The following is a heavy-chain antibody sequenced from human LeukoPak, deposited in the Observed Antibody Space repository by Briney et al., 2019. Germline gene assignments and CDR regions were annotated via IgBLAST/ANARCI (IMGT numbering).Heavy chain of an antibody. V-gene: IGHV4-34*01. CDR3: ARGGIWYYDILTGYSFDY. J-gene: IGHJ4*02. CDR1: GGSFSGYY. Sequence: SETLSLTCAVYGGSFSGYYWSWIRQPPGKGLEWIGEINHSGSTNYNPSLKSRVTISVDTSKNQFSLKLSSVTAADAAVYYCARGGIWYYDILTGYSFDYWGQGTLVTVSS. CDR2: INHSGST. D-gene: IGHD3-9*01.